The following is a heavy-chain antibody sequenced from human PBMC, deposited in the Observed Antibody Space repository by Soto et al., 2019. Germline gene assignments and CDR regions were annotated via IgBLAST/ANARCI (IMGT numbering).Heavy chain of an antibody. J-gene: IGHJ6*01. D-gene: IGHD3-3*01. CDR3: AKDPPVIVDYFCSGYWNGPATSGHCTLALVSAGM. CDR2: ISGSGGST. CDR1: GVTGSQYP. Sequence: SGVTGSQYPMRWAGQAPGKGLEWVSAISGSGGSTYYADSVKGRFTISRDNSKNTLYLQMNSLRAEDTAVYYCAKDPPVIVDYFCSGYWNGPATSGHCTLALVSAGM. V-gene: IGHV3-23*01.